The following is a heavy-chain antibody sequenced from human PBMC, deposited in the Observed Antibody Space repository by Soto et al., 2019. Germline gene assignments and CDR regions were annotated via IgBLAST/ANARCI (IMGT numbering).Heavy chain of an antibody. D-gene: IGHD5-12*01. Sequence: QVQLVQSGAEVKKPGSSVKVSCKASGGTFSIYAVSWLRQAPGQGLEWMGGIIPIIGTRNYAQRFRRRITVAGDDSTRTAYIESGSLLTEATGVYSGARDLGSGYEAGDYWGQGTLVTVSS. J-gene: IGHJ4*02. CDR3: ARDLGSGYEAGDY. CDR1: GGTFSIYA. V-gene: IGHV1-69*12. CDR2: IIPIIGTR.